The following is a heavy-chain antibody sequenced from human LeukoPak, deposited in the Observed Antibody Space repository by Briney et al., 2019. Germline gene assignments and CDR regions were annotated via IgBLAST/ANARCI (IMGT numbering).Heavy chain of an antibody. V-gene: IGHV1-2*02. CDR1: GYTFTGYY. J-gene: IGHJ4*02. D-gene: IGHD5-18*01. CDR3: ARDRGYSYGYLPDY. Sequence: ASVKVSCKASGYTFTGYYMHWVRQAPGQGLEWMGWINPNSGGTNYAQKFQGRVTMTRDTSISTAYMELSRLRSDDTAVYYCARDRGYSYGYLPDYWGQGTLVTASS. CDR2: INPNSGGT.